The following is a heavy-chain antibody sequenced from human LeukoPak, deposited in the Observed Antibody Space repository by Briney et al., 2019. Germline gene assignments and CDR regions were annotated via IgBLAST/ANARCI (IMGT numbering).Heavy chain of an antibody. CDR2: IYYSGST. J-gene: IGHJ4*02. CDR3: ARHETGPYFDY. V-gene: IGHV4-39*07. CDR1: GGSISSSSYY. D-gene: IGHD1-1*01. Sequence: SETLSLTCTVSGGSISSSSYYWGWIRQPPGKGLEWIGKIYYSGSTYYNPSLKSRVTISLDTSKNQFSLKLSSVTAADTAVYYCARHETGPYFDYWGQGTLVTVSS.